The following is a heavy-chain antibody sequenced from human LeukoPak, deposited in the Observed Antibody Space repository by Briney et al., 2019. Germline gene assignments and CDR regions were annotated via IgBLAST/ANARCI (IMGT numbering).Heavy chain of an antibody. CDR2: IYTSGST. CDR3: ARVTFNDGWYTRAQYIGTDV. V-gene: IGHV4-4*07. Sequence: PAETLSLTCTVSGSSISSYYWSWIRRPAGKGLEWIGRIYTSGSTNYNPSLKSRVTMSVETSKNQFSLKLSSVPAADTGVYYCARVTFNDGWYTRAQYIGTDVWGQGTTVTVSS. D-gene: IGHD6-19*01. J-gene: IGHJ6*02. CDR1: GSSISSYY.